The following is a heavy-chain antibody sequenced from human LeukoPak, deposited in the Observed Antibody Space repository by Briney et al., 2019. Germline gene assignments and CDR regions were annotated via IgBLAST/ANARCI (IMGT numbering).Heavy chain of an antibody. CDR3: AKSPDFWSGYGFDP. V-gene: IGHV3-9*01. J-gene: IGHJ5*02. Sequence: SLRLSCAASGFTFDDYAMHWVRQAPGKGLEWVSGISWNSGSIGYADSVKGRFTISRDNAKNSLYLQMNSLRAEDTALYYCAKSPDFWSGYGFDPWGQGTLVTVSS. CDR1: GFTFDDYA. D-gene: IGHD3-3*01. CDR2: ISWNSGSI.